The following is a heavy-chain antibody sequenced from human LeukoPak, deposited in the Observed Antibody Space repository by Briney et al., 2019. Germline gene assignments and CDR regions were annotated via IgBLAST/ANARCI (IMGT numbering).Heavy chain of an antibody. CDR3: ARANFYDSSGYLDY. CDR1: GFTFSSYS. Sequence: GGSLRLSCAASGFTFSSYSMNWVRQAPGPGLEGVSSISSSSSYIYYADSVKGRFTISRDNAKNSLYLQMNSLRAEDTAVYYCARANFYDSSGYLDYWGQGTLVTVSS. D-gene: IGHD3-22*01. J-gene: IGHJ4*02. CDR2: ISSSSSYI. V-gene: IGHV3-21*01.